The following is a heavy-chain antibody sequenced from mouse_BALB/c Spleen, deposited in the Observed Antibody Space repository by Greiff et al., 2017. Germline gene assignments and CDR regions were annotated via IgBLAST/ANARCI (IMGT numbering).Heavy chain of an antibody. D-gene: IGHD2-10*02. CDR2: IYPGSGST. J-gene: IGHJ4*01. CDR1: GYTFTSYW. CDR3: TRAGPRAMDY. Sequence: LQHPGSELVRPGASVKLSCKASGYTFTSYWMHWVKQRPGQGLEWIGNIYPGSGSTNYDEKFKSKATLTVDTSSSTAYMQLSSLTSEDSAVYYCTRAGPRAMDYWGQGTSVTVSS. V-gene: IGHV1S22*01.